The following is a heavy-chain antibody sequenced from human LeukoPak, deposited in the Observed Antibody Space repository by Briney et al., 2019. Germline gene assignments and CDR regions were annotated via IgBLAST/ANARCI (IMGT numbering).Heavy chain of an antibody. D-gene: IGHD6-6*01. CDR3: ARVERIAARGVNWFDP. V-gene: IGHV4-59*01. Sequence: SETLSLTCTVSGGSISSYYWSWIRQPPGKGLEWIGYIYYSGSTNYNPSLKSRVTISVDTSKNQFSLKLSSVTAADTAVYYCARVERIAARGVNWFDPWGQGTLVTVSS. CDR2: IYYSGST. J-gene: IGHJ5*02. CDR1: GGSISSYY.